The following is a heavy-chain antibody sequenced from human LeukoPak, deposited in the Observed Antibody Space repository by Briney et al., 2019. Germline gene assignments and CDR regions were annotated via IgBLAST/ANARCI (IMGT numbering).Heavy chain of an antibody. D-gene: IGHD5-18*01. J-gene: IGHJ4*02. CDR1: GGSISSGSYY. CDR2: IYTSGST. V-gene: IGHV4-61*02. CDR3: ARDRTGYSYGSFDY. Sequence: SETLSLTCTVSGGSISSGSYYWSWIRQPAGKGLEWIGRIYTSGSTNYNPSLKSRVTISVDTSKNQFSLKLSSVTAADTAVYYCARDRTGYSYGSFDYWGQGTLVTVSS.